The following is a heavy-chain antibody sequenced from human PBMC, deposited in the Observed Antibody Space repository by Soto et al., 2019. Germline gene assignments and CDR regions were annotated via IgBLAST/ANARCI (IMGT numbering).Heavy chain of an antibody. V-gene: IGHV3-33*01. CDR2: IWYDGSNK. CDR1: GFTFSTYG. Sequence: PGGSLRLSCAASGFTFSTYGMHWVRQAPGKGLEWVAVIWYDGSNKYYADSVKGRFTISRDNSKNTLYLQMNSLRAEDTAVYYCARDLGYYDSSGHWGRGTLVTVSS. D-gene: IGHD3-22*01. CDR3: ARDLGYYDSSGH. J-gene: IGHJ4*02.